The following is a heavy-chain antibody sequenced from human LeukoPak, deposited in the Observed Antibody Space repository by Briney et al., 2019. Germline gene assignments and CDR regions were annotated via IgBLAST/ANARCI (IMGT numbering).Heavy chain of an antibody. Sequence: PSETLSLTCTVSGGSISSYYWSWIRQPPGKGLEWIGYIYYSGSTNYNPSLKSRVTISVDTSKNQFSLKLSSVTAADTAVYYCAILGVVNFYFDYWGQGTLVTVSS. CDR3: AILGVVNFYFDY. J-gene: IGHJ4*02. CDR1: GGSISSYY. D-gene: IGHD3-3*01. V-gene: IGHV4-59*08. CDR2: IYYSGST.